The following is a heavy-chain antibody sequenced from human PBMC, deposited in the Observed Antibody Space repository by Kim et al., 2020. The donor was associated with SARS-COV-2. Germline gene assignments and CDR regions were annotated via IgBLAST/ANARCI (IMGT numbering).Heavy chain of an antibody. D-gene: IGHD6-6*01. J-gene: IGHJ3*02. CDR3: AKGSSAEEDAYDI. Sequence: STPPLKSRVTMSIDASKSQLSLKLTSVTAADTAVYYCAKGSSAEEDAYDIWGRGTMVTVSS. V-gene: IGHV4-4*07.